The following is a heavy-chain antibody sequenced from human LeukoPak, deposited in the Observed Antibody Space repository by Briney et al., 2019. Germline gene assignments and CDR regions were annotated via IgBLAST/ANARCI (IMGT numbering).Heavy chain of an antibody. Sequence: SETLSLTCAVYGGSFSGYYWSWIRQPPGKGLEWIGEINHSGSTNYNPSLKSRVTISVDTSKNQFSLKLSSVTAADTAVYYCARGRRGITEAAAARRKYSSGWYGDYWGQGTLVTVSS. D-gene: IGHD6-19*01. CDR1: GGSFSGYY. CDR3: ARGRRGITEAAAARRKYSSGWYGDY. J-gene: IGHJ4*02. V-gene: IGHV4-34*01. CDR2: INHSGST.